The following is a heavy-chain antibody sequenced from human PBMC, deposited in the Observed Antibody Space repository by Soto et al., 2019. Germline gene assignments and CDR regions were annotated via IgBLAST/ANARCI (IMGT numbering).Heavy chain of an antibody. V-gene: IGHV1-18*01. D-gene: IGHD2-15*01. Sequence: QVPLVQSGAEVKKPGASVKVSCKASGHTFTSYGISWVRQAPGQGLEWMGWISAYNGNTNYAQKLQGRVTMTTDTPTSTAYMELRSLRSDDTAVYYCARESSSIVVVVAGAPDYWGQGTLVTVSS. CDR3: ARESSSIVVVVAGAPDY. CDR2: ISAYNGNT. CDR1: GHTFTSYG. J-gene: IGHJ4*02.